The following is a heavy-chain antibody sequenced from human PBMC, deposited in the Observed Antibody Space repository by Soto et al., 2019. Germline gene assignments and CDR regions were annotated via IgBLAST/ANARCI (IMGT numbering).Heavy chain of an antibody. J-gene: IGHJ4*02. Sequence: EVQLVESGGGLVQPWGSLRLSCAASGFSFNTYWMSWIRQAPGKGLERVANINEDGNKPNYVDFVRGRFTISRDNAKTSVHMQMKSLRVEVTAVYYCANRAGAPADWGEGTLVTVSS. D-gene: IGHD6-25*01. CDR2: INEDGNKP. V-gene: IGHV3-7*01. CDR1: GFSFNTYW. CDR3: ANRAGAPAD.